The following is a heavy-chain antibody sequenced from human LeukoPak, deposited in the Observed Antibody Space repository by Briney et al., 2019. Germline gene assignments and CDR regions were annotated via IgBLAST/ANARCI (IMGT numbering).Heavy chain of an antibody. J-gene: IGHJ4*02. CDR1: GFTFSSYA. Sequence: RGSTRLSCAASGFTFSSYAMSWVCQAPGKGLEWVSAISGSGGSTYYADSVKGRFTISRDNSKNTLYLQVNSLRAEDTAVYYCAKDAWRGQFSRPLWFDYRGQGTPGTVSS. CDR3: AKDAWRGQFSRPLWFDY. V-gene: IGHV3-23*01. D-gene: IGHD2/OR15-2a*01. CDR2: ISGSGGST.